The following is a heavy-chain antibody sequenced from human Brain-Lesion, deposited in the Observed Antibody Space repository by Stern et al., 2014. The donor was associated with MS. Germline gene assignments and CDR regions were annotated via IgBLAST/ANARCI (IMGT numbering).Heavy chain of an antibody. V-gene: IGHV4-39*01. CDR3: AGEEDIRYCSGGSCTGNWFDP. Sequence: QVQLQESGPGLVKPSETLSLTCTVAGGSVSSTSYAWAWIRQPPGKGLEWIGTIYYSGDTYYSPSLQRRLTISLDTSKHQFSLQLGSVTAADTAVYYCAGEEDIRYCSGGSCTGNWFDPWGQGTLVTVSS. D-gene: IGHD2-15*01. CDR2: IYYSGDT. J-gene: IGHJ5*02. CDR1: GGSVSSTSYA.